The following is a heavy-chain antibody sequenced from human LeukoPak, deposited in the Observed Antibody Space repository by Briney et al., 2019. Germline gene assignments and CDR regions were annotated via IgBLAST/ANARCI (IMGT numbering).Heavy chain of an antibody. D-gene: IGHD2-15*01. V-gene: IGHV4-61*02. Sequence: SQTLPLTCTVSGGSISSGSYYWSWIRQPAGKGLEWIGRIYTTGSTNYNPSLKSRVTISVDTSKNQFSLNLSSVTAADTAVYYCARDVCSGGSCYTFDYWGQGTLVTVSS. CDR3: ARDVCSGGSCYTFDY. J-gene: IGHJ4*02. CDR2: IYTTGST. CDR1: GGSISSGSYY.